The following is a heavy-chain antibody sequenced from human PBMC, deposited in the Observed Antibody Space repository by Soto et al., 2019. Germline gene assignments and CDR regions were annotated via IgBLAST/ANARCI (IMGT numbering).Heavy chain of an antibody. CDR1: GFTFSGSA. D-gene: IGHD4-17*01. V-gene: IGHV3-73*01. CDR2: IRSKSNSYAT. J-gene: IGHJ4*02. CDR3: TRGYGDYVRDY. Sequence: EVQLVESGGGLVQPGGSLKLSCAVSGFTFSGSAMHWVRQASGKGLEWVGRIRSKSNSYATAYAASVKGRFTISRDDSKNTAYLQMNSLTPEDTAVYYCTRGYGDYVRDYWGQGPLVTVSS.